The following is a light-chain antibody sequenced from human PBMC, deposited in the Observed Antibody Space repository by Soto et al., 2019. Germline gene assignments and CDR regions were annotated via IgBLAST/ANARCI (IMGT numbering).Light chain of an antibody. J-gene: IGKJ5*01. CDR1: QSVTIY. V-gene: IGKV3-11*01. CDR2: DVS. Sequence: EVVLTQSPATLSLSPGEGATLSCRASQSVTIYLAWYQKKSGQPPRRLIYDVSKRATGIPARFSGSGSGTDFNLNIASLEPEDSAFYFCQQRSNWPPTFGQGTRLEIK. CDR3: QQRSNWPPT.